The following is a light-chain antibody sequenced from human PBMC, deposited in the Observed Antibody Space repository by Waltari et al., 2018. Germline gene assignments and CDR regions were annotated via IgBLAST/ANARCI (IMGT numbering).Light chain of an antibody. CDR2: GTS. CDR1: QSVLYSSNNKNY. CDR3: QQYYSTPWT. V-gene: IGKV4-1*01. Sequence: DIVMTQSPDSLAVSLGERATINCKSSQSVLYSSNNKNYLAWYQQKPGQPPKLLIYGTSTRESGVPDRFRGSGSGTDFTLTISSLQAEDVAVYYCQQYYSTPWTFGQGTKVEIK. J-gene: IGKJ1*01.